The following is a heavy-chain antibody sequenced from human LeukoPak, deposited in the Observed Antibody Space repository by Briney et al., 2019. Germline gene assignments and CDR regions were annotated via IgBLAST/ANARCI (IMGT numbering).Heavy chain of an antibody. CDR3: ARYTSSWFFDS. CDR2: TYYRSKWYS. V-gene: IGHV6-1*01. J-gene: IGHJ4*02. CDR1: GDXVSSTSAA. Sequence: SQTLSLTCALSGDXVSSTSAAWTWIRQSPSRGLEWLGRTYYRSKWYSDYAVSVRGRITVSPDTSPNQFSLQLNSVTPEDTAVYYCARYTSSWFFDSWGLGTLVTVSS. D-gene: IGHD6-13*01.